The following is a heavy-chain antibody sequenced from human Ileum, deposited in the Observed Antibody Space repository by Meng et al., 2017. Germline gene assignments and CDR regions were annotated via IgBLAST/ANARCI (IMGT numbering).Heavy chain of an antibody. CDR3: VSGRRRSYFFDY. CDR2: LCYTGAT. CDR1: VGSITSGDYY. V-gene: IGHV4-30-4*01. Sequence: QVQLQESGPGLVKPSQTLSLNCTVSVGSITSGDYYWCWIRRPPGKGLAWIGYLCYTGATYSNPSLESRVTVSLDTSKSQFSLKLSSVTAADTAIYYCVSGRRRSYFFDYWGQGTLVTVSS. D-gene: IGHD1-26*01. J-gene: IGHJ4*02.